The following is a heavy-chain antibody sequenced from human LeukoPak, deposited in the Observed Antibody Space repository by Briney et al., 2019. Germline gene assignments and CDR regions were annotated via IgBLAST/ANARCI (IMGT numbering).Heavy chain of an antibody. Sequence: SETLSITCAVYGGSFSGYYWSWIRQPPGKGLEWIGEINHSGSTNYNPSLKSRVTISVDTSKNQFSLKLSSVTAADTAVYYCARDSSGYYDSSGYNYWGQGTLVTVSS. V-gene: IGHV4-34*01. J-gene: IGHJ4*02. CDR3: ARDSSGYYDSSGYNY. CDR1: GGSFSGYY. CDR2: INHSGST. D-gene: IGHD3-22*01.